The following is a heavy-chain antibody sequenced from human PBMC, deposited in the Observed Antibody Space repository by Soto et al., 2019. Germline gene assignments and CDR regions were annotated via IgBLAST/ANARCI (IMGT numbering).Heavy chain of an antibody. D-gene: IGHD1-26*01. Sequence: PGGSLRLSCAPSGFTVSSNYMSWVRQAPGKGLEWVSVIYSGGSTYYADSVKGRFTISRDNSKNTLYLQMNSLRAEDTAVYYCARARGSWRYYYYYGMDVWGQGTTVTVSS. CDR2: IYSGGST. CDR1: GFTVSSNY. CDR3: ARARGSWRYYYYYGMDV. J-gene: IGHJ6*02. V-gene: IGHV3-53*01.